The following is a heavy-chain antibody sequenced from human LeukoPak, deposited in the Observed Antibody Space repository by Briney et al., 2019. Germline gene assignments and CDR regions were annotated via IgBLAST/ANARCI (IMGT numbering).Heavy chain of an antibody. D-gene: IGHD4-17*01. CDR2: INPDGSGT. CDR3: VRLFGGVTTFDY. CDR1: GFTFSAYW. V-gene: IGHV3-7*01. J-gene: IGHJ4*02. Sequence: GGSLRLSCEASGFTFSAYWMSWVRQGPGKGLDWVASINPDGSGTRYVDSVRGRFTISRDNAQNSLYLHMNSLSAEDTAVYYCVRLFGGVTTFDYWGQGTLITVSS.